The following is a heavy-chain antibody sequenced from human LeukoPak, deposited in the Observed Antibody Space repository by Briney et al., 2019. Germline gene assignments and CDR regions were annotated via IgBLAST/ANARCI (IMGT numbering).Heavy chain of an antibody. J-gene: IGHJ4*02. CDR1: GGSISSSSYY. CDR3: ARWFDYDILTGYLSFDY. V-gene: IGHV4-39*07. D-gene: IGHD3-9*01. CDR2: IYYSGST. Sequence: SETLSLTCTVSGGSISSSSYYWGWIRQPPGKGLEWIGSIYYSGSTYNNPSLKSRVTISVDTSKNQFSLKLSSVTAADTAVYYCARWFDYDILTGYLSFDYWGQGTLVTVSS.